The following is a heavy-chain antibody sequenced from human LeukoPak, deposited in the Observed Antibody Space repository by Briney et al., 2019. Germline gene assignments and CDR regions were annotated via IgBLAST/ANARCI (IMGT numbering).Heavy chain of an antibody. V-gene: IGHV4-30-4*01. D-gene: IGHD4-23*01. Sequence: SETLSLTRTVSGGSISSGDYYWSWIRQPPGKGLEWIGYIYYSGSTYYNPSLKSRVTISVDTSKNQFSLKLSSVTAADTAVYYCARDREDYGGYYYYYGMDVWGQGTTVTVSS. J-gene: IGHJ6*02. CDR2: IYYSGST. CDR3: ARDREDYGGYYYYYGMDV. CDR1: GGSISSGDYY.